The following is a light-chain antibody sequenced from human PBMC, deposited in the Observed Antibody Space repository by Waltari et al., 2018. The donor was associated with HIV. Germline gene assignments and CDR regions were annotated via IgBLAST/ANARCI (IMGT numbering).Light chain of an antibody. CDR1: SPNIGAGYD. CDR3: QSYDNSLSGSRV. J-gene: IGLJ3*02. Sequence: SVLTQPPSVSGAPGQRVTISCTGSSPNIGAGYDVPWYQQLPGTAPTLLIYGNNNRPSGVPDRFSGSKSGTSASLAITGLQAEDEADYYCQSYDNSLSGSRVFGGGTKLTVL. CDR2: GNN. V-gene: IGLV1-40*01.